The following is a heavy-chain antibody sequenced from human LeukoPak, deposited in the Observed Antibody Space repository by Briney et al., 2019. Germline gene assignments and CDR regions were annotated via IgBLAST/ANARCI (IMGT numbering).Heavy chain of an antibody. J-gene: IGHJ4*02. CDR1: GFTVSSNY. V-gene: IGHV3-7*01. CDR2: INQDGSEK. CDR3: ARGGSGWYPYYFDY. Sequence: GGSLRLSCAASGFTVSSNYMSWVRQAPGKGLEWVANINQDGSEKYYVDSVKGRFTISRDNSKNTLYLQMNSLRAEDTAVYYCARGGSGWYPYYFDYWGQGTLVTVSS. D-gene: IGHD6-19*01.